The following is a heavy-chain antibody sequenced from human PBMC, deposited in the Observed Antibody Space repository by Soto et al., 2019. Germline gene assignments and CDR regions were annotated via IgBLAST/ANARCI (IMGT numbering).Heavy chain of an antibody. CDR3: ARWSRYCSSTSCPRYNWFDP. V-gene: IGHV4-61*02. D-gene: IGHD2-2*01. J-gene: IGHJ5*02. CDR1: GGSISSGGYT. CDR2: IYTSGST. Sequence: QVQLQESGPGVVKPSQTLSLTCSVSGGSISSGGYTWNWIRQHPGKGLEWIGRIYTSGSTNYNPSLKSRVTMSVDTSKNQFSLKLSSVTAADTAVYYCARWSRYCSSTSCPRYNWFDPWGQGTLVTVSS.